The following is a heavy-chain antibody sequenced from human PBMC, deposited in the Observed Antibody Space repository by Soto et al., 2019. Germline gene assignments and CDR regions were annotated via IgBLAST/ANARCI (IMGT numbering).Heavy chain of an antibody. V-gene: IGHV3-7*05. D-gene: IGHD2-15*01. J-gene: IGHJ4*02. CDR1: GFIFSSYW. Sequence: LRLSCAASGFIFSSYWMTWVRQAPGKGLEWVANIRQDGSEKYYVDSVKGRFTISRDNAKNSLYLQVNSLRAEDTAVYYCARGAGSCDYWGQGTLVTVSS. CDR2: IRQDGSEK. CDR3: ARGAGSCDY.